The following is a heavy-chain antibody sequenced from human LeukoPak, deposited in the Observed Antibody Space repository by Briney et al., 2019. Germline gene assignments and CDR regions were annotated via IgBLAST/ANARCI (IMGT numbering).Heavy chain of an antibody. CDR3: ARERITMVRGILDDAFDI. D-gene: IGHD3-10*01. V-gene: IGHV3-53*01. J-gene: IGHJ3*02. CDR2: ICSGGST. Sequence: GGSLRLSCAASGFTVSSNYMNWVRQAPGKGLEWVSVICSGGSTYYADSVKGRFTISRDNSKNTLYLQMNNLRAEDTAVYYCARERITMVRGILDDAFDIWGQGTMVTVSS. CDR1: GFTVSSNY.